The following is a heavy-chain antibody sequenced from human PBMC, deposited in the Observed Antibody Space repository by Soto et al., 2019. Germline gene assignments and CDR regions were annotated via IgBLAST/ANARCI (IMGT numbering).Heavy chain of an antibody. Sequence: PGGSLRLSCAASGFTFSSYAMSWVRQAPGKGLEWVSAISGSGGSTYYADSVKGRFTISRDNSKNTLYLQMNSLRAEDTAVYYCAKYFSDDTAMVTPTPWAYFDYWGQGTLVTVSS. CDR1: GFTFSSYA. V-gene: IGHV3-23*01. CDR2: ISGSGGST. CDR3: AKYFSDDTAMVTPTPWAYFDY. J-gene: IGHJ4*02. D-gene: IGHD5-18*01.